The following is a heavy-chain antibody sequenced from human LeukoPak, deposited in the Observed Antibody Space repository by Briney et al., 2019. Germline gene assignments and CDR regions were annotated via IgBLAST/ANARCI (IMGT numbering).Heavy chain of an antibody. CDR1: GFTFNNYA. J-gene: IGHJ4*02. CDR3: AKGLGGTWIRHYFDY. Sequence: GGSLRLSCAASGFTFNNYAMSWVRQAPGKGLEWVPVISGSGGSTYYADSVKGRFTISRDNSKNTLYVQMNSLRAEDTAVYYCAKGLGGTWIRHYFDYWGQGTLVTVSS. CDR2: ISGSGGST. D-gene: IGHD1-1*01. V-gene: IGHV3-23*01.